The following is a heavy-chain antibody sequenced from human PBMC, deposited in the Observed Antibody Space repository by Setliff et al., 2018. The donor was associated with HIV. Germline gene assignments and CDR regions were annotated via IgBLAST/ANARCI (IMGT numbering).Heavy chain of an antibody. CDR1: GGSISSGSYY. Sequence: KPSETLSLTCTVSGGSISSGSYYWSWIRQPAGKGLEWIGHIYTSGSTNYNPSLKSRLTISVDRSKNQFSLKLRSVTAADTAVYYCARTITTFGVIGRGGRMDVWGKGTTVTVSS. CDR2: IYTSGST. J-gene: IGHJ6*04. D-gene: IGHD3-3*01. V-gene: IGHV4-61*09. CDR3: ARTITTFGVIGRGGRMDV.